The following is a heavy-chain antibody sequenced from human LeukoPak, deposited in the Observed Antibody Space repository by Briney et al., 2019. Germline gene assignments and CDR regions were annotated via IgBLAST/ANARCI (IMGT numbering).Heavy chain of an antibody. CDR1: GYTFTSYA. CDR3: ERPPYFIITTSYPLYFDY. J-gene: IGHJ4*02. V-gene: IGHV1-3*01. CDR2: INAGNGNT. Sequence: ASVKVSCKASGYTFTSYAMHWVRQAPGQRLEWMGWINAGNGNTKYSQKFQGRVTITRDTSASTAYMELSSLRSEDTAVYYCERPPYFIITTSYPLYFDYWGQGTWSPSPQ. D-gene: IGHD2-2*01.